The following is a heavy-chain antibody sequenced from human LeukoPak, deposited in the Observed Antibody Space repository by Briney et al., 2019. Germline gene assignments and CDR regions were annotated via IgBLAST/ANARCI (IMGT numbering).Heavy chain of an antibody. V-gene: IGHV4-39*07. CDR1: GGSISSSSYY. CDR3: AREGVVVAATPRTQFDY. Sequence: SETLSLTCTVSGGSISSSSYYWGWIRQPPGKGLEWIGSIYYSGSTYYNPSLKSRVTISVDTSKNQFSLKLSSVTAADTAVYYCAREGVVVAATPRTQFDYWGQGTLVTVSS. D-gene: IGHD2-15*01. J-gene: IGHJ4*02. CDR2: IYYSGST.